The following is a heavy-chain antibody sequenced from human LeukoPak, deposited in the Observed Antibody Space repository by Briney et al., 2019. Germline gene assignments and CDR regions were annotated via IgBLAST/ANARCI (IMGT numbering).Heavy chain of an antibody. V-gene: IGHV5-51*01. J-gene: IGHJ4*02. CDR2: IYPGDSDT. CDR1: GYSFNNYW. CDR3: ARLAAPRTPLDY. D-gene: IGHD4-23*01. Sequence: GESLKISCQGTGYSFNNYWIAWVRQMPGKGLEWMGIIYPGDSDTRYSPSFQGQVTISADNSISTAYLQWSSLKASDTAMYYCARLAAPRTPLDYWGQGTLVTVSS.